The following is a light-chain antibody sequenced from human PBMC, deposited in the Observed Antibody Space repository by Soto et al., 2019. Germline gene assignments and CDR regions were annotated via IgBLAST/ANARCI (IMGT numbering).Light chain of an antibody. CDR3: QQYNSYVYT. Sequence: DIQMTQSPSTLSASVGDRVTITCRASQSISSWLAWYQQKPGKAPILLIYKASSLESVAPSRFSGSGSGTEFTLSISSLQTYDFATTFCQQYNSYVYTFGQGTKLEIK. V-gene: IGKV1-5*03. CDR2: KAS. J-gene: IGKJ2*01. CDR1: QSISSW.